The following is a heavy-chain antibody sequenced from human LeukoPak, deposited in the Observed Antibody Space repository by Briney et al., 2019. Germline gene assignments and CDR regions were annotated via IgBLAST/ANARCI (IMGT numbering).Heavy chain of an antibody. V-gene: IGHV3-23*01. Sequence: GGSLRLSCAASGFTFSSYAMTWVRQAPGKGLEWVSAISGSGGSTYYADSVKGRFTISRDNSKNTLCLQMNSLRAEDTAIYYCAKSLLYYASGAVFDYWGQGTLVTVSS. CDR1: GFTFSSYA. J-gene: IGHJ4*02. CDR3: AKSLLYYASGAVFDY. D-gene: IGHD3-10*01. CDR2: ISGSGGST.